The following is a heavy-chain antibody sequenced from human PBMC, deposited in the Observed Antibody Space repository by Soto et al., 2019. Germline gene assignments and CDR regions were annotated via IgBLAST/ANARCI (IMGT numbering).Heavy chain of an antibody. Sequence: PGGSLRLSCATSGFTFSSRWMHWVRQAPGKGLVWVSYINSDGSTTTYADSVKGRFTISRDNAKNTVYIQMNSLRVDDTAVYYCARDTSYSTDYWGQGTLVTVSS. CDR3: ARDTSYSTDY. CDR1: GFTFSSRW. CDR2: INSDGSTT. V-gene: IGHV3-74*01. D-gene: IGHD2-2*01. J-gene: IGHJ4*02.